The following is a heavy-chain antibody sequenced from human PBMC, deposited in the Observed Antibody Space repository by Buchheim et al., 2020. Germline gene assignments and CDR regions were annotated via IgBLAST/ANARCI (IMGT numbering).Heavy chain of an antibody. CDR1: GGSISSGDYY. CDR3: ARDNTDIVVVPAAKARGLYNWFDP. Sequence: QVQLQESGPGLVKPSQTLSLTCTVSGGSISSGDYYWSWIRQPPGKGLEWIGYIYYSGSTYYNPSLKSRVTISVDTSKNQFSLKLSSVTAADTAVYYCARDNTDIVVVPAAKARGLYNWFDPWGQGTL. J-gene: IGHJ5*02. CDR2: IYYSGST. V-gene: IGHV4-30-4*01. D-gene: IGHD2-2*01.